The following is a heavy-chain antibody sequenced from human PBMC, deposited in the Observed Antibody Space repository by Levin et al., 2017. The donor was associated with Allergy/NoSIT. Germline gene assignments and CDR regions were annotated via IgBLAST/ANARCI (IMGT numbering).Heavy chain of an antibody. V-gene: IGHV4-34*01. CDR2: INHSGST. CDR1: GGSFSGYY. J-gene: IGHJ3*02. Sequence: PSETLSLTCGVYGGSFSGYYWSWIRQPPGKGLVWIGEINHSGSTSYNPSLKSRVTISVDTSKNQFSLKLSSVTAADTAVYYCARKPDAFDIWGRGTMVTVSS. CDR3: ARKPDAFDI.